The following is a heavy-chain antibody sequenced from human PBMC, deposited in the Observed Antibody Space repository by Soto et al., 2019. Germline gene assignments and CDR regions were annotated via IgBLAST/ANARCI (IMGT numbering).Heavy chain of an antibody. CDR3: GRGRFRVIVVVPAADPKHNWFTP. Sequence: PSETLSLTCAVSGGSFSGYYWSWIRQPPGKGLEWIGEINHSGSTNYNPSLKSRVTISVDTSKNQFSLKLSSVTAADTAVYYCGRGRFRVIVVVPAADPKHNWFTPWGQETLVTVS. D-gene: IGHD2-2*01. J-gene: IGHJ5*02. CDR2: INHSGST. CDR1: GGSFSGYY. V-gene: IGHV4-34*01.